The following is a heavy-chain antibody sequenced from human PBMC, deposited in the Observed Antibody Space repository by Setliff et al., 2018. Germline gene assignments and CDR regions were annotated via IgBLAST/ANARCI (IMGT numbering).Heavy chain of an antibody. D-gene: IGHD5-12*01. CDR2: ISAYNGNT. CDR1: GYTFTSYG. CDR3: ARDSFYFDYSGHGYYYYGMDV. J-gene: IGHJ6*02. Sequence: GASVKVSCKASGYTFTSYGISWVRQAPGQGLEWMGWISAYNGNTNYAQKLQGRVTMTTDTSTSTAYMELRSLRSDDTAVYYCARDSFYFDYSGHGYYYYGMDVWGQGTTVTVSS. V-gene: IGHV1-18*01.